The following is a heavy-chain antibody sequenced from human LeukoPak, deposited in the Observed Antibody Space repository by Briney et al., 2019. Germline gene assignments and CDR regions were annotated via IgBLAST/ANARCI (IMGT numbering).Heavy chain of an antibody. V-gene: IGHV4-59*12. CDR1: GGSISSYY. Sequence: PSETLSLTCTVSGGSISSYYWSWIRQPPGKGLEWIGYIYYSGSTNYNPSLKSRVTMSVDKSKNQFSLRLSSMTAADTAVYYCLYGGNSGDWVYWGQGTLVTVSS. CDR2: IYYSGST. D-gene: IGHD4-23*01. J-gene: IGHJ4*02. CDR3: LYGGNSGDWVY.